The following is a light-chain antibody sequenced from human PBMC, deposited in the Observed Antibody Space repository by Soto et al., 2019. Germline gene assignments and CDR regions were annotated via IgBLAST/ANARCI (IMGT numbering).Light chain of an antibody. CDR3: QQTYSIPLR. Sequence: DIRMTLSPSALSAYVGNRVTIPCRASQSISSYLNWYQQKPGKAPKLLIYAASSLQSGVPSRFSGSGSGTDFTLTISRLQPENFATYYCQQTYSIPLRFGQGAKVDI. V-gene: IGKV1-39*01. CDR2: AAS. CDR1: QSISSY. J-gene: IGKJ1*01.